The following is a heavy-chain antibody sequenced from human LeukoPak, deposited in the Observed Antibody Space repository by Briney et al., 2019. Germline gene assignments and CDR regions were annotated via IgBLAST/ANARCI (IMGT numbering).Heavy chain of an antibody. V-gene: IGHV3-9*01. CDR1: GFNFDDYA. CDR3: TKDKGGSWTSYYNMDV. Sequence: GRSLRLSCAASGFNFDDYAMHWVRHAPGKGLEWVSGLSWNSGSIAYADSVKGRFTISRDNSANSLYLQMNSLRGEDTALYYCTKDKGGSWTSYYNMDVWGKGTMVTVSS. J-gene: IGHJ6*03. CDR2: LSWNSGSI. D-gene: IGHD3/OR15-3a*01.